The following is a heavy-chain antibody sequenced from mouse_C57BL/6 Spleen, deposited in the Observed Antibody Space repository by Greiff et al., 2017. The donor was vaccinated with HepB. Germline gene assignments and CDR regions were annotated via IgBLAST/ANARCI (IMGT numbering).Heavy chain of an antibody. CDR2: INPVSGDT. D-gene: IGHD1-1*01. CDR1: GYAFTNYL. J-gene: IGHJ1*03. V-gene: IGHV1-54*01. CDR3: ARYDTTVVDWYFDV. Sequence: QVQLQQSGAELVRPGTSVKVSCKASGYAFTNYLIEWVKQRPGQGLEWIGVINPVSGDTNYNDKFKGKATPTADKSSSTAYMQLSSLTAEDSAVYFCARYDTTVVDWYFDVWGTGTTVTVSS.